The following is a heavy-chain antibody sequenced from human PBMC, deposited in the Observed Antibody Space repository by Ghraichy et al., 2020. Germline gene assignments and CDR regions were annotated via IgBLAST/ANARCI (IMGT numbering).Heavy chain of an antibody. J-gene: IGHJ4*01. Sequence: GGSLRLSCAASGLTFTDAWMSWVRQAPGKGLEWVGRIKSNPDGGTTDYAEAVKGRFAISRDESKNTLYLQMSSLKTEDTAVYICTTDRKLVLNYFDYWGQGTLVKVSP. V-gene: IGHV3-15*01. CDR1: GLTFTDAW. D-gene: IGHD6-6*01. CDR2: IKSNPDGGTT. CDR3: TTDRKLVLNYFDY.